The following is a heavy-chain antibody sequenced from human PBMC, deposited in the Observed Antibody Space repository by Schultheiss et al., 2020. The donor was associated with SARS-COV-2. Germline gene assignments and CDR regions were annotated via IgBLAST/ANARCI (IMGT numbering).Heavy chain of an antibody. CDR3: ARFVEEMKLDQGGYYYYYGMDV. J-gene: IGHJ6*02. CDR1: GYTFTSYG. CDR2: INPNSGGT. Sequence: ASVKVSCKASGYTFTSYGISWVRQAPGQGLEWMGWINPNSGGTNYAQIFQGRVTMTRDTSISTAYMELSGLRSDDTAVYYCARFVEEMKLDQGGYYYYYGMDVWGQGTTVTVSS. D-gene: IGHD3/OR15-3a*01. V-gene: IGHV1-2*02.